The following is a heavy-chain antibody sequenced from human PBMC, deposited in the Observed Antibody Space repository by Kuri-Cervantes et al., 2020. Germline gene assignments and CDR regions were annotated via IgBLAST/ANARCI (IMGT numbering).Heavy chain of an antibody. CDR3: ARDQEEGGSSGLIDY. CDR1: GGSISSYY. V-gene: IGHV4-59*12. Sequence: GSLRLSCTVSGGSISSYYWSWIRQPAGKGLEWIGEIYHSGSTNYNPSLKSRVTISVDKSKNQFSLKLSSVTAADTAVYYCARDQEEGGSSGLIDYWGQGTLVTVSS. D-gene: IGHD6-19*01. CDR2: IYHSGST. J-gene: IGHJ4*02.